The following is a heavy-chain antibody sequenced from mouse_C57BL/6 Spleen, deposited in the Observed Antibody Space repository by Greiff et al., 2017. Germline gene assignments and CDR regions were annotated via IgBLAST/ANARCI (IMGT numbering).Heavy chain of an antibody. V-gene: IGHV1-82*01. CDR2: IYPGDGDT. J-gene: IGHJ3*01. CDR1: GYAFSSSW. Sequence: QVQLQQSGPELVKPGASVKISCKASGYAFSSSWMNWVKQRPGKGLEWIGRIYPGDGDTNYNGKFKGKATLTADKSSSTAYMQLSSLTSEDSAVYFCAREDYTPWFAYWGQGTLVTVSA. CDR3: AREDYTPWFAY. D-gene: IGHD2-13*01.